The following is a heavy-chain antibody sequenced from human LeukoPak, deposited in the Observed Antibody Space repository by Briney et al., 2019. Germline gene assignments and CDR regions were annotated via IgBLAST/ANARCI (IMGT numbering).Heavy chain of an antibody. CDR2: ISGYNGHT. CDR1: GYTLSSYA. Sequence: ASVKVSCKASGYTLSSYAINWVRQAPGQGLEWMGWISGYNGHTNYARKFQGRVTMTEDTSTDTAYMELSSLRSEDTAVYYCATLWPGDLRRETADYWGQGTLVTVSS. J-gene: IGHJ4*02. CDR3: ATLWPGDLRRETADY. D-gene: IGHD5-24*01. V-gene: IGHV1-18*01.